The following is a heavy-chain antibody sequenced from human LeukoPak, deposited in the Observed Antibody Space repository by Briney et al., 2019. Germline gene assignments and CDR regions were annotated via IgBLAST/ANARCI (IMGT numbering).Heavy chain of an antibody. CDR1: GGSISSYY. D-gene: IGHD3-22*01. J-gene: IGHJ4*02. CDR2: IYYSGST. CDR3: ARNHYDSSDYFGLHYFDY. Sequence: PSETLSLTCTVSGGSISSYYWSWIRQPPGKGLEWIGYIYYSGSTNYNPSLKSRVTISVDTSKNQFSLKLSSVTAADTAVYYCARNHYDSSDYFGLHYFDYWGQGTLVTVSS. V-gene: IGHV4-59*08.